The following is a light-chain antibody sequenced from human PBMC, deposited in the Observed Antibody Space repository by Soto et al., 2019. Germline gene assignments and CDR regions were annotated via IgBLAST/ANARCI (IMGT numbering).Light chain of an antibody. CDR1: QSVSFSY. J-gene: IGKJ5*01. CDR3: QQRSNWPLLT. CDR2: GAS. V-gene: IGKV3D-20*02. Sequence: EIVLTQSPGTLSLSPGESATLSCWASQSVSFSYLAWYQQKPGQAPRLLIYGASSRAAGIPNRFSGSGSGTDFTLTISRLEPEAYAVYYGQQRSNWPLLTFGQGTRLEIK.